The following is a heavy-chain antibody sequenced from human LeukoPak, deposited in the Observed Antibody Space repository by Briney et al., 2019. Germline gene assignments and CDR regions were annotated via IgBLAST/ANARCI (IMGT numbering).Heavy chain of an antibody. J-gene: IGHJ4*02. V-gene: IGHV3-30-3*01. Sequence: GGSLRLSCAASGFTFSSYAMHWVRQAPGKGLEWVAVISYDGSNKYYADPVKGRFTISRDNSKNTLYLQMNSLRAEDTAVYYCAKDQFASGYSSSSPFDYWGQGTLVTVSS. CDR3: AKDQFASGYSSSSPFDY. CDR2: ISYDGSNK. CDR1: GFTFSSYA. D-gene: IGHD6-6*01.